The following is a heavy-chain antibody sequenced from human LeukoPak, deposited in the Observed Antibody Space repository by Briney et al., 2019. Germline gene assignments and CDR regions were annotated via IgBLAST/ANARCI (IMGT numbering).Heavy chain of an antibody. J-gene: IGHJ4*02. Sequence: PGGALRLSCAASGFTFSSYIMTWVRQATGKVLEWVANIHQDGNEQYYVHSVKGRFPISGDNVKSSVYLQMNSLSAEDTAVSYCARGTLAAPGFDYWGQGIVVTVS. V-gene: IGHV3-7*04. CDR1: GFTFSSYI. D-gene: IGHD6-19*01. CDR2: IHQDGNEQ. CDR3: ARGTLAAPGFDY.